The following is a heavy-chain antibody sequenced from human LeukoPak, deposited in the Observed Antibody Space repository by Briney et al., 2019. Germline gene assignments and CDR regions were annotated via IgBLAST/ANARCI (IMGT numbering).Heavy chain of an antibody. J-gene: IGHJ4*02. CDR1: GYTFTGCY. CDR3: ATPRALAGTGFDY. V-gene: IGHV1-2*04. Sequence: GASVKVSCKASGYTFTGCYMHWVRQAPGQGLEWMGWINPNSGGTNYAQKFQGWVTMTRDTSISAAYMELSRLRSDDTAVYYCATPRALAGTGFDYWGQGTLVTVSS. CDR2: INPNSGGT. D-gene: IGHD6-13*01.